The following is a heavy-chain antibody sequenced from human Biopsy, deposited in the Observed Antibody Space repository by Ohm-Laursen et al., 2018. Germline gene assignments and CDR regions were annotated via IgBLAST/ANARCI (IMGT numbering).Heavy chain of an antibody. CDR2: INPTGGTT. V-gene: IGHV1-46*01. CDR3: ARDETGSSVFGPYYYGMDV. Sequence: ASVKVSCKASGYSFTKYYINWVRQAPGQGLEWMGIINPTGGTTSYAEKFQGRVTLTRDASTGTVYLELNSLIYEDTALYYCARDETGSSVFGPYYYGMDVWGQGTPVTVSS. CDR1: GYSFTKYY. D-gene: IGHD3-9*01. J-gene: IGHJ6*02.